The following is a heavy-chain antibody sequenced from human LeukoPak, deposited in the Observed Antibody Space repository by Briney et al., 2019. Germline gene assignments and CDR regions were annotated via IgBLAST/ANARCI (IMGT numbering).Heavy chain of an antibody. CDR3: ARCKGGWSDHYYGLDV. Sequence: PGGSLRLSCAASGFTFSSYWMSWVRQAPGKGLEWVANIKQDGSEKYYVDSVKGRFTISRDNAKNSLYLQMNSLRAEDTAVYYCARCKGGWSDHYYGLDVWGQGTTVTVSS. J-gene: IGHJ6*02. V-gene: IGHV3-7*03. CDR2: IKQDGSEK. CDR1: GFTFSSYW. D-gene: IGHD6-19*01.